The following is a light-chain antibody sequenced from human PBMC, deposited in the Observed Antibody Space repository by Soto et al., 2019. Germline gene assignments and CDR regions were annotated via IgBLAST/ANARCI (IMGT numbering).Light chain of an antibody. Sequence: QSVLTQPASVSGSPGQSITISCTGTSSDVGSGNVVSWYQHYPGKAPQLIIYEGFKRPSGVSSRFSGSKSGNTASLTISGLQAEDGAVYSCCSHAGRKTYVFGTGSKVTVL. CDR2: EGF. J-gene: IGLJ1*01. CDR1: SSDVGSGNV. V-gene: IGLV2-23*01. CDR3: CSHAGRKTYV.